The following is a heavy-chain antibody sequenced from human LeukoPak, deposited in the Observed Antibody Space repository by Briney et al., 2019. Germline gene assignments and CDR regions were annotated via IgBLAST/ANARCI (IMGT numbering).Heavy chain of an antibody. CDR1: GFTFSSYA. Sequence: GGSLRLSCAASGFTFSSYAMSWVRQAPGEGLEWVTAIRGSGGSTVYAASLKGRCAISRDKSKNTLYLQINSLRAEDTAVYYCTTVPELYYWFDPWGQETLVTVSS. D-gene: IGHD1-14*01. J-gene: IGHJ5*02. CDR2: IRGSGGST. CDR3: TTVPELYYWFDP. V-gene: IGHV3-23*01.